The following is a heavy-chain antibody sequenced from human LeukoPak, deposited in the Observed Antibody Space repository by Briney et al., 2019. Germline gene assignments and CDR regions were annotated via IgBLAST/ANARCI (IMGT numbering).Heavy chain of an antibody. V-gene: IGHV4-59*01. J-gene: IGHJ4*02. CDR3: ARGVVAATFVY. D-gene: IGHD2-15*01. CDR2: IYYSGST. CDR1: GGSISSYY. Sequence: SETLSLTCTVSGGSISSYYWSWIRQPPGKGLEWIGYIYYSGSTNYNPSLKSRVTISVDTSKNQFSLKLSSVTAADTAVYYCARGVVAATFVYWGQGTLVTVSS.